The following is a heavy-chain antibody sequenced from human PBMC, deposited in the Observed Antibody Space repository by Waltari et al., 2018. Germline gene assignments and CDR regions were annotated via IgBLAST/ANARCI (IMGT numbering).Heavy chain of an antibody. CDR1: GFTFSSYA. J-gene: IGHJ4*02. CDR2: ISYDGSNK. Sequence: QVQLVESGGGVVQPGRSLRLSCAASGFTFSSYAMHWVRQAPGKGLEWVAVISYDGSNKYYADSGKGRFTISRDNSKNTLYLQMNSLRAEDTAGYYCASQKPPYSSLDYWGQGTLVTVSS. D-gene: IGHD6-19*01. V-gene: IGHV3-30-3*01. CDR3: ASQKPPYSSLDY.